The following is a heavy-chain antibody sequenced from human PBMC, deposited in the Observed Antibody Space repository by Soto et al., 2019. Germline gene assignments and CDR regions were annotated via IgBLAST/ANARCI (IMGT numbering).Heavy chain of an antibody. CDR1: GFTFDEYA. CDR2: INWNGGSK. V-gene: IGHV3-20*04. Sequence: GGSLRLSCAASGFTFDEYALTWVRQAPGKGLEWVAGINWNGGSKGYADSVKGRFTISRDNAKSSLYLQMNNLRAEDTAFYFCARATQSYYDTSPSYSSVHWGQGAQVTLAS. D-gene: IGHD3-22*01. CDR3: ARATQSYYDTSPSYSSVH. J-gene: IGHJ4*02.